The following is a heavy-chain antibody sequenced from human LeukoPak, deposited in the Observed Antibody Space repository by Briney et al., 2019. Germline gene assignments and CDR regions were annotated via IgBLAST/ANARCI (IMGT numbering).Heavy chain of an antibody. Sequence: SETLSLTCSVSGGSISDFYWSWIRQPAGKGLEWIRRIYSSGNTNYNPSLKSRVTMSLDASKNQFSLKVSSVTAADTAVYYCARNSGDYWGQGTLVTVSS. CDR2: IYSSGNT. V-gene: IGHV4-4*07. CDR1: GGSISDFY. J-gene: IGHJ4*02. CDR3: ARNSGDY. D-gene: IGHD4-23*01.